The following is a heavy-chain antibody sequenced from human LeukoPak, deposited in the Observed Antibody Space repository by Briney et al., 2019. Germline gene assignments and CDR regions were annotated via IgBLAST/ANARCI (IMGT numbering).Heavy chain of an antibody. CDR2: INPNSGGT. D-gene: IGHD6-13*01. V-gene: IGHV1-2*02. CDR1: GYTFTGYY. J-gene: IGHJ4*02. CDR3: ARVTGMEQLSDY. Sequence: ASVKVSCKAFGYTFTGYYMHWVRQAPGQGLEWMGWINPNSGGTNYAQKFQGRVTMTRDTSISTAYMELSRLRSDDTAVYYCARVTGMEQLSDYWGQGTLVTVSS.